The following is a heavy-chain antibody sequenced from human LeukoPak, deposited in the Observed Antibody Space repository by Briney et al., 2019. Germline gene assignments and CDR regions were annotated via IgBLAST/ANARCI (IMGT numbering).Heavy chain of an antibody. CDR1: GGSISSYY. D-gene: IGHD2-2*02. V-gene: IGHV4-59*01. Sequence: SETLSLTCTVSGGSISSYYWSWIRQPPGKGLEWIGYIYYSGSTNYNPSLKSRVTISVDTSKNQFSLKLSSVTAADTAVYYCARGDIVVVPAAIKYLNWFDPWGQGTLVTVSS. CDR3: ARGDIVVVPAAIKYLNWFDP. J-gene: IGHJ5*02. CDR2: IYYSGST.